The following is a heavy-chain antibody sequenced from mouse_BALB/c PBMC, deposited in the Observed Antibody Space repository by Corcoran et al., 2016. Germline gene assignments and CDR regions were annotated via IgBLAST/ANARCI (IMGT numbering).Heavy chain of an antibody. V-gene: IGHV9-1*02. Sequence: QIQLVQSGPERKKPGETVKISCKASGYTFTNYGMNWVKQAPGKGLKWMGWINTYTGEPTYADDFKGRFAFSLETSASTAYLQINNLKNEDMATYFCARSGENLLRPYWGQGTLVTVSA. CDR2: INTYTGEP. CDR1: GYTFTNYG. D-gene: IGHD3-2*02. J-gene: IGHJ3*01. CDR3: ARSGENLLRPY.